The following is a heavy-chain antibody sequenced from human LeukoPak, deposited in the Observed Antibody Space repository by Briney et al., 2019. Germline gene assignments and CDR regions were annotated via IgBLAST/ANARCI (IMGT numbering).Heavy chain of an antibody. V-gene: IGHV4-30-4*01. Sequence: SETLSLTCTVSGASIRSGDYYWSWIRQPPGKGLEWIGYIYDSGSTYYNPSLKSRITISVDTSENRFSLKLSSVTATDTAVYHCARDCSGGSCYGAFDIWGQGTMVTVSS. CDR2: IYDSGST. CDR3: ARDCSGGSCYGAFDI. CDR1: GASIRSGDYY. D-gene: IGHD2-15*01. J-gene: IGHJ3*02.